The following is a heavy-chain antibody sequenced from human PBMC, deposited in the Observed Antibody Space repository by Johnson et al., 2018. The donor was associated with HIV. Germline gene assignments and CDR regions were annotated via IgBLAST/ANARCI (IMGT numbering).Heavy chain of an antibody. V-gene: IGHV3-30-3*01. CDR1: GFTFRDYY. J-gene: IGHJ3*02. Sequence: QVQLVESGGGLVKPGGSLRLSCAASGFTFRDYYMSRIRQAPGKGLEWVAVISYDGSNKYYADSVKGRFTISRDNAKNSLYLQMNSLRSDDTAVYYCERLRGAFDIWGQGTMVTVSS. CDR2: ISYDGSNK. CDR3: ERLRGAFDI. D-gene: IGHD4-17*01.